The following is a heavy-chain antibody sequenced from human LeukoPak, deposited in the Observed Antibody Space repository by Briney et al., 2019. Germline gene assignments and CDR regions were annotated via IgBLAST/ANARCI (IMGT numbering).Heavy chain of an antibody. CDR1: GGSISSNSYY. V-gene: IGHV4-39*01. D-gene: IGHD3/OR15-3a*01. Sequence: SVTLSLTCSVSGGSISSNSYYWGWIRQPPGKGLEWIGSIYYSGSTYYNPSLKSRVIMSVDTSKNQFSLKLSSVTAADTALYYCARHNYYNFWNALNWFDPWGQGTPVTVSS. CDR3: ARHNYYNFWNALNWFDP. J-gene: IGHJ5*02. CDR2: IYYSGST.